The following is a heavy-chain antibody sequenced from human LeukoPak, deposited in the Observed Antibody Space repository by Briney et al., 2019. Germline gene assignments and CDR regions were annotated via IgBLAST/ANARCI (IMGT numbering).Heavy chain of an antibody. Sequence: PGGSLRLSCAASGFTFSSYWIHWVRQAPGKGLVWVSRINSDGTIATYADSVKGRFTISRDNAKNTLYLQMNSLRAEDTAVYYCAKRMGPSIAATDLDYWGQGTLVTVSS. D-gene: IGHD6-13*01. J-gene: IGHJ4*02. CDR2: INSDGTIA. CDR3: AKRMGPSIAATDLDY. V-gene: IGHV3-74*01. CDR1: GFTFSSYW.